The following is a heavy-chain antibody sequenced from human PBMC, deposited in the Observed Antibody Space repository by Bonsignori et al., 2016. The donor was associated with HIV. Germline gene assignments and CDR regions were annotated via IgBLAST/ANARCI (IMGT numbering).Heavy chain of an antibody. D-gene: IGHD4-23*01. J-gene: IGHJ4*02. CDR2: IIPIFGTP. V-gene: IGHV1-69*12. Sequence: QVQLVQSGAEVKKPGSSVKVSCKPSRGTFNSYSISWVRKAPGQGLEWMGGIIPIFGTPNYAQNFQGRVTITADESTSTAYMELRSLRSEDTAVYYCARVGILYGGNSAYFDYWGQGTLVTVSS. CDR3: ARVGILYGGNSAYFDY. CDR1: RGTFNSYS.